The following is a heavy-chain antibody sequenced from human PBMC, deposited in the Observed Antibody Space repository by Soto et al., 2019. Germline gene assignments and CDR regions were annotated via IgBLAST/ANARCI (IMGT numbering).Heavy chain of an antibody. Sequence: EVQLVESGGGSVQPGRSLRLSCAASGFTFDDYAMHWVRQAPGKGLEWVSGISWNSGSIGYVDSVKGRFTISRDNAKNSLYLQMNSLRAEDTALYYCAKDRGLVLSFYFDYWGQGTLVTVSS. D-gene: IGHD6-19*01. V-gene: IGHV3-9*01. J-gene: IGHJ4*02. CDR3: AKDRGLVLSFYFDY. CDR1: GFTFDDYA. CDR2: ISWNSGSI.